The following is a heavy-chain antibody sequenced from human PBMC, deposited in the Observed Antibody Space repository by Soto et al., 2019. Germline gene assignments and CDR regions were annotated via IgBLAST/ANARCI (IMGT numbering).Heavy chain of an antibody. Sequence: PSDTLSLTCAVYGGSFSGYYWSWIRQPPGKGLEWIGEINHSGSTNYNPSLKSRVTISVDTSKNQFSLKLSSVTAADTAVYYCAREGAYCGGDCYSKFFDYWGQGTLVTVSS. CDR2: INHSGST. CDR1: GGSFSGYY. CDR3: AREGAYCGGDCYSKFFDY. J-gene: IGHJ4*02. V-gene: IGHV4-34*01. D-gene: IGHD2-21*01.